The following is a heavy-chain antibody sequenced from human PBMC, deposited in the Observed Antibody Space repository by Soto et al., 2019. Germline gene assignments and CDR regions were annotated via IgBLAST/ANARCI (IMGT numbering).Heavy chain of an antibody. Sequence: QVQLQESGPGLVKPSETLSLTCTVSGGSISSYYWSWIRQPPGKGLEWIGYIYYSGSTNYNPSLKSRVIISVDTSKNQFSLKLSSVTAADTAVYYCARASLDGWLPNPDYWGQGTLVTVSS. CDR3: ARASLDGWLPNPDY. D-gene: IGHD6-19*01. J-gene: IGHJ4*02. CDR1: GGSISSYY. CDR2: IYYSGST. V-gene: IGHV4-59*01.